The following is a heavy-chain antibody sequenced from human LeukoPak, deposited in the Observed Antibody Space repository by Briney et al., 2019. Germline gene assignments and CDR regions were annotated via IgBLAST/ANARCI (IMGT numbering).Heavy chain of an antibody. CDR1: GFSFSSVV. V-gene: IGHV3-33*01. Sequence: GRSLRLSCAASGFSFSSVVMHWVRQAPGKGLEWVAVIWYDGSNKYYADSVKGRFTISRDNSKNTLYLQMSSLRAEDTAVYYCARRRGYYFDYWGQGTLVTVSS. CDR2: IWYDGSNK. D-gene: IGHD2-21*01. J-gene: IGHJ4*02. CDR3: ARRRGYYFDY.